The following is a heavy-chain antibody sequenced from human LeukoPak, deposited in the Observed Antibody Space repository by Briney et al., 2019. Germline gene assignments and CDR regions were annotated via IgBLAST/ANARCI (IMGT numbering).Heavy chain of an antibody. CDR3: AIDPGIPAAGTVGYFDY. CDR2: IKQDESEK. V-gene: IGHV3-7*01. CDR1: GFTFSSYW. Sequence: GGSLRLSCTASGFTFSSYWMSWVRQAPGKGLEWVANIKQDESEKFYVDSVKGRFTISRDNAKNSLYLQMNSLRAEDTAVYYCAIDPGIPAAGTVGYFDYWGQGTLVTVSS. J-gene: IGHJ4*02. D-gene: IGHD6-13*01.